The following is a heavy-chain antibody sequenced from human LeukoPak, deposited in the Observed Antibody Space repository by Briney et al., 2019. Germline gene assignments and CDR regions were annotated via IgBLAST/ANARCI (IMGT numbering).Heavy chain of an antibody. CDR1: GGSISSGSYY. V-gene: IGHV4-39*01. CDR2: TYYSGST. J-gene: IGHJ5*02. CDR3: ALGGNDGGWFDP. D-gene: IGHD1-1*01. Sequence: PSQTLSLTCTVSGGSISSGSYYWGWIRQPPGKGLEWIGSTYYSGSTYYNPSLKSRVTISVDTSKNQFSLKLSSVTAADTAVYYCALGGNDGGWFDPWGQGTLVTVSS.